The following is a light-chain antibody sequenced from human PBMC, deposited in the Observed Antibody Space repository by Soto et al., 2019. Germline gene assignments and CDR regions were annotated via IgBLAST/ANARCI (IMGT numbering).Light chain of an antibody. J-gene: IGLJ1*01. CDR2: DVN. CDR3: QTYDSSLSGLYV. CDR1: SSDIGGYDY. Sequence: QSVLTQPRSVSGSPGQSVTISCTGSSSDIGGYDYVSWYQQHPGKAPRLLIYDVNQRPSRVPDRFSGSKAGNTASLTISGLRTEDEGDYYCQTYDSSLSGLYVFGTGTKVTVL. V-gene: IGLV2-11*01.